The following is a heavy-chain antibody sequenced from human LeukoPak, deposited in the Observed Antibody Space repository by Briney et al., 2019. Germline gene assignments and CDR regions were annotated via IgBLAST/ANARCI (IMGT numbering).Heavy chain of an antibody. CDR2: IGTAGDT. D-gene: IGHD4-23*01. CDR1: GFTFSSYD. CDR3: ARVSHGGSFDY. Sequence: PGGSLRLSCAASGFTFSSYDMHWVRQATGKGLEWVSAIGTAGDTYYPGSVKGRFTISRENAKNSLYLQMNSLRAGDTAVYYCARVSHGGSFDYWGQGTLVTVSS. V-gene: IGHV3-13*01. J-gene: IGHJ4*02.